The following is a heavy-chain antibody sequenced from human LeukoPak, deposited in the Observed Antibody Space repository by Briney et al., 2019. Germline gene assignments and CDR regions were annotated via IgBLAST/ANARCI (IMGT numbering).Heavy chain of an antibody. CDR3: ARDLRYSSGWSASGMDV. CDR1: GYSFTSHY. D-gene: IGHD6-19*01. J-gene: IGHJ6*03. Sequence: ASVKVSCKASGYSFTSHYMHWVRQAPGQGLEWLGLINPSGTYTLYAQKFQGRVTMTRDMSTTTDYMELSSLRSDDTAVYYCARDLRYSSGWSASGMDVWGKGTTVTISS. V-gene: IGHV1-46*01. CDR2: INPSGTYT.